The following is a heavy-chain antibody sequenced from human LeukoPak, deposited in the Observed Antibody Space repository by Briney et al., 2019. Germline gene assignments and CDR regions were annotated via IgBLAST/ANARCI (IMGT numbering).Heavy chain of an antibody. J-gene: IGHJ3*01. D-gene: IGHD3-22*01. V-gene: IGHV5-51*01. CDR3: ARPNITSYYDSRGYDAFDV. Sequence: GESLKISCKGSGYRFNAYWIAWVRQMPGKGLEWMGIIYPDDSDTRYSPSFQGQVTISADKSVRTAYLQWSSPKASDTAMYYCARPNITSYYDSRGYDAFDVWGQGKMVTVSS. CDR2: IYPDDSDT. CDR1: GYRFNAYW.